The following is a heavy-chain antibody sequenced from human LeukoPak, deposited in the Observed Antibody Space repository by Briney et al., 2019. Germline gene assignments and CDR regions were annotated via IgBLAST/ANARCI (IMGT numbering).Heavy chain of an antibody. D-gene: IGHD2-21*02. CDR3: ARATVDCGGDCYVDAFDI. J-gene: IGHJ3*02. V-gene: IGHV1-69*13. Sequence: SVKVSCKASGGTFSSYAISWVRQAPGQGLEWMGGIIPIFGTANYAQKFQGRVTITADESTSTAYMELSSLRSEDTAVYYCARATVDCGGDCYVDAFDIWGQGTMVTVSS. CDR2: IIPIFGTA. CDR1: GGTFSSYA.